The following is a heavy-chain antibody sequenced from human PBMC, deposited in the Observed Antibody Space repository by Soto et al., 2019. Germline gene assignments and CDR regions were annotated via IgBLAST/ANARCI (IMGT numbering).Heavy chain of an antibody. Sequence: QVQLQESGPGLVKPSETLSLTCTVSGGSISPYYWAWIRQSPGKGLEWIGYIYYSGTTSYNPSLKTRVTLSRETSKNQFSLRLSSVTASDTAVYYCARLGEYYQSLDPWGQGTLVTVSS. CDR1: GGSISPYY. D-gene: IGHD2-2*01. V-gene: IGHV4-59*08. CDR2: IYYSGTT. J-gene: IGHJ5*02. CDR3: ARLGEYYQSLDP.